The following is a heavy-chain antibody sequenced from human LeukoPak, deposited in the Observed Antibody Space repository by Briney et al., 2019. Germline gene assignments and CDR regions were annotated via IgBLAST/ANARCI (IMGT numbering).Heavy chain of an antibody. Sequence: ASVKVSCKASGYIFTNFGIGWVRQAPGQGLEWMGWISGYSDYTNYAQKFQGRVTVTTDTSTSTAYLELRSLRSDDTAVYYCARESDQIRITGTNSLNYYYMDVWGKGTTVTVSS. V-gene: IGHV1-18*01. D-gene: IGHD1-7*01. J-gene: IGHJ6*03. CDR3: ARESDQIRITGTNSLNYYYMDV. CDR1: GYIFTNFG. CDR2: ISGYSDYT.